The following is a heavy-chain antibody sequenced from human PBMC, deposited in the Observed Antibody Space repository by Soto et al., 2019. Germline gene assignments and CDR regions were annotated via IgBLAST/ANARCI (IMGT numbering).Heavy chain of an antibody. V-gene: IGHV1-69*13. CDR2: IITLFGTS. CDR1: GGTFSSHS. J-gene: IGHJ4*02. Sequence: SVKVSCKASGGTFSSHSINWVRQAPGQGLEWMGGIITLFGTSNYAQNFQGRVTITADQSTSTAYMELNSLRSDDTAVYYCAREVGYGDFSAALLDWGQGTLVTVSS. D-gene: IGHD2-21*02. CDR3: AREVGYGDFSAALLD.